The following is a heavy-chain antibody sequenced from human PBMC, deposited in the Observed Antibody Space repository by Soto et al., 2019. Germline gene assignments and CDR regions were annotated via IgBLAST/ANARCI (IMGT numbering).Heavy chain of an antibody. D-gene: IGHD3-22*01. J-gene: IGHJ4*02. CDR2: IYYSGST. Sequence: SETLSLPCTVSGGSISSGGYYWSWIRQHPGKGLEWIGYIYYSGSTYYNPSLKSRVTISVDTSKNQFSLKLSSVTAADTAVYYCARVPSSGYLKRGFDYWGQGTLVTVSS. CDR3: ARVPSSGYLKRGFDY. CDR1: GGSISSGGYY. V-gene: IGHV4-31*03.